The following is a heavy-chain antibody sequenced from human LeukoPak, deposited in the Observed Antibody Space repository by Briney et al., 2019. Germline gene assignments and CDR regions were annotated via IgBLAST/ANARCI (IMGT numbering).Heavy chain of an antibody. CDR2: IYHSGNT. Sequence: SETLSLTCAVSGYSISSGYYWGWIRQPPGKGLEWIGSIYHSGNTYYNPSLKSRVTISVDTSKNQFSLRVSSVTAADTAAYYCAKGLWFGEYYFDSWGQGTLVTVSS. J-gene: IGHJ4*02. V-gene: IGHV4-38-2*01. CDR3: AKGLWFGEYYFDS. CDR1: GYSISSGYY. D-gene: IGHD3-10*01.